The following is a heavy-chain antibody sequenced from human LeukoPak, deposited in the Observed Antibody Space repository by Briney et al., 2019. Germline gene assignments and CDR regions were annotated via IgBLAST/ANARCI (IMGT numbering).Heavy chain of an antibody. CDR3: ARASYWSRWLQSTIGNWFDP. CDR2: IIPIFGTA. CDR1: GGTFSSYA. J-gene: IGHJ5*02. V-gene: IGHV1-69*13. D-gene: IGHD5-24*01. Sequence: SVKVSCKASGGTFSSYAISWVRQAPGQGLEWMGGIIPIFGTANYAQKFQGRVTITADESTSTAYMELSSLRSEDTAVYYCARASYWSRWLQSTIGNWFDPWGQGTLVTVSS.